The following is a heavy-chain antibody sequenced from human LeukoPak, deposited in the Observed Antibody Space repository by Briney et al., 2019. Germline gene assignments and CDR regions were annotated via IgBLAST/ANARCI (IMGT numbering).Heavy chain of an antibody. V-gene: IGHV4-39*01. CDR3: ARLFYNWGIDY. D-gene: IGHD1-20*01. CDR1: GASVSRSNYY. Sequence: SETLSLTCTVSGASVSRSNYYWGWIRQPPGKGLECVETIFYSGSPYYNPSLKSRVTISVDTYKNRFSLKLISVTVADTAVYYCARLFYNWGIDYWGQGTLVTVSS. J-gene: IGHJ4*02. CDR2: IFYSGSP.